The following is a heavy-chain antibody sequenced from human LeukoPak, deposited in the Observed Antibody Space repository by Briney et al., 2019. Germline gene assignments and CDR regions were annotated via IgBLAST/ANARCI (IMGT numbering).Heavy chain of an antibody. V-gene: IGHV3-9*01. CDR1: GFTFRNYG. CDR2: ISWNSGSI. D-gene: IGHD6-13*01. CDR3: AKDMARSSWNPRSLDY. Sequence: AGGSLRLSCAASGFTFRNYGMSWVRQAPGKGLEWVSGISWNSGSIGYADSVKGRFTISRDNAKNSLYLQMNSLRAEDTALYYCAKDMARSSWNPRSLDYWGQGTLVTVSS. J-gene: IGHJ4*02.